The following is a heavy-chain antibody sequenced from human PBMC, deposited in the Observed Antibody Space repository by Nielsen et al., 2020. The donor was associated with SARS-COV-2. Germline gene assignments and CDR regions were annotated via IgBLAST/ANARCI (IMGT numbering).Heavy chain of an antibody. J-gene: IGHJ4*02. CDR1: GVSFRTYS. D-gene: IGHD6-19*01. V-gene: IGHV3-21*01. CDR3: ASGPLAVAPDS. Sequence: GESLKISYAAAGVSFRTYSMNWVRQAPGKGLEWVSMISASSSDIYYADSVKGRFTISRDNAKNSLYLQMNSLRPEDTAVYYCASGPLAVAPDSWGQGTLVTVSS. CDR2: ISASSSDI.